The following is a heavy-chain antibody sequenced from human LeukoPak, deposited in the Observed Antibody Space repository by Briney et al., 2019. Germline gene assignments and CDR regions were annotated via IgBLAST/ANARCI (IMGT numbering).Heavy chain of an antibody. CDR2: IYYSGST. J-gene: IGHJ3*02. CDR3: ARKRGSWPPDGAFDI. CDR1: GGSISSYY. V-gene: IGHV4-59*12. Sequence: PSETLSLTCTVSGGSISSYYWSWIRQPPGKGLEWIGYIYYSGSTNYNPSLKSRVTISVDTSKNQFSLKLSSVTAADTAVYYCARKRGSWPPDGAFDIWGQGTMVTVSS. D-gene: IGHD6-13*01.